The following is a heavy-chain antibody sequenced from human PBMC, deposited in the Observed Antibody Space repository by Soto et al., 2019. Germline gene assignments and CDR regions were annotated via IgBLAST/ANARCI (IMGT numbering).Heavy chain of an antibody. J-gene: IGHJ5*02. CDR3: ARVTPPFTLLTPLNWFDP. CDR2: IKQDGSEK. V-gene: IGHV3-7*01. Sequence: GGSLRLSCAASGFTFSSYWMSWVRQAPGKGLEWVANIKQDGSEKYYVESVKGRFTISRDNAKNSLYLQMNSLRAEDTAVYYCARVTPPFTLLTPLNWFDPWGQGTLVTVSS. D-gene: IGHD2-15*01. CDR1: GFTFSSYW.